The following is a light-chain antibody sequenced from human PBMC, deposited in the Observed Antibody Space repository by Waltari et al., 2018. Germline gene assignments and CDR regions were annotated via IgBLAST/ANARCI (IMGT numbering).Light chain of an antibody. J-gene: IGLJ2*01. CDR3: AAWDDSLSGLV. CDR1: SSNSGSNY. CDR2: RNN. Sequence: QSVLTQPPSASGTPGQRVTIPCSGSSSNSGSNYVYWYQQLPGTTPKLLIYRNNQRPSGVPDRFSGSKSGTSASLAISGLRSEDEADYYCAAWDDSLSGLVFGGGTKLTVL. V-gene: IGLV1-47*01.